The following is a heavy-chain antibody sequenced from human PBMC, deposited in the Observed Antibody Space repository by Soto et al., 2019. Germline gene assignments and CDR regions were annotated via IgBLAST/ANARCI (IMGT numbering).Heavy chain of an antibody. CDR2: ISGSGGST. D-gene: IGHD5-18*01. CDR3: AEGGRGYSYGPKYYFDY. CDR1: GFTFSSYA. Sequence: GGSLRLSCAASGFTFSSYAMSWVRQAPGKGLEWVSAISGSGGSTYYADSVKGRFTISRDNSKNTLYLQMNSLRAEDTAVYYCAEGGRGYSYGPKYYFDYWGQGTLVTVSS. V-gene: IGHV3-23*01. J-gene: IGHJ4*02.